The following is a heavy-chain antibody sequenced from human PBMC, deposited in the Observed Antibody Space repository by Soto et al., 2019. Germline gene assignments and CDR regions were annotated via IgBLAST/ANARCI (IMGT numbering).Heavy chain of an antibody. CDR1: CGSIVDFY. CDR2: IYYSGNT. V-gene: IGHV4-59*01. CDR3: ARDPRGYGSWRGGMDV. J-gene: IGHJ6*02. D-gene: IGHD3-10*01. Sequence: TVACGSIVDFYGRWILEPTGKGLEWIGHIYYSGNTNYNPSLKSRVTISVATSKNQFYLELNSVTAADTAVYFFARDPRGYGSWRGGMDVWGQGTTGTGSS.